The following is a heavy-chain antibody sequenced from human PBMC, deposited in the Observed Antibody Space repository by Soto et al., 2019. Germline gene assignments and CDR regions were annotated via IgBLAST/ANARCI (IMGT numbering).Heavy chain of an antibody. D-gene: IGHD6-19*01. V-gene: IGHV4-39*01. J-gene: IGHJ6*03. CDR3: ARLPVSGPYYYYMDV. CDR1: GGSISSDNYY. CDR2: IYYSGST. Sequence: QLQLQESGPGLVKPSETLSLTCTVSGGSISSDNYYWGWIRQPPGKGLEWIGSIYYSGSTYYNPSPESRVTISLDTSKQQFSLKLRSVTAADTAVYYCARLPVSGPYYYYMDVWGKGTTVTVSS.